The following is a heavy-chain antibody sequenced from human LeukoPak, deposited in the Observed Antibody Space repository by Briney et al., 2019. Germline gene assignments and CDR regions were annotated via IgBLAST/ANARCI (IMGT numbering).Heavy chain of an antibody. CDR3: ETDHISASPNVHY. J-gene: IGHJ4*02. CDR2: IRLNTNDK. V-gene: IGHV3-30*02. Sequence: TGGSLRLSCVPSGVTLNNFPMLCLRQAPGKGLEWVAFIRLNTNDKYYADSVKGRFTISGDSSKNTLYLQMNSLKTEDTALYFCETDHISASPNVHYWGQGTLVTVSS. CDR1: GVTLNNFP. D-gene: IGHD2-8*01.